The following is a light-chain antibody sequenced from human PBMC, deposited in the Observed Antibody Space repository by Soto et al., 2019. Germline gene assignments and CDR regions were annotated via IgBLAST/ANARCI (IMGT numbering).Light chain of an antibody. CDR1: SSDVGGYNY. CDR2: DVS. CDR3: SSYTTSSTYV. Sequence: VLTQPGWVSGSTLEAVPIFCTGTSSDVGGYNYVSWYQQHPGKAPKLMIYDVSNRPSGVSDRFSGSKSGNTASLTISGLQAEDEADYYCSSYTTSSTYVFGTGTKVTVL. V-gene: IGLV2-14*01. J-gene: IGLJ1*01.